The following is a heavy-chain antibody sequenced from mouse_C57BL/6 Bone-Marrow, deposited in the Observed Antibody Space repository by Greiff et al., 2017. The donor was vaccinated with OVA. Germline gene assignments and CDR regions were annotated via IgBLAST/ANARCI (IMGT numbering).Heavy chain of an antibody. Sequence: VQLQQSGPELVKPGASVKIPCKASGYTFTDYNMDWVKQSHGKSLEWIGDINPNNGGTIYNQKFKGKATLTVDKSSSTAYMELRSLTSEDTAVYYCGRSYGSSYWYFDVWGTGTTVTVSS. CDR1: GYTFTDYN. CDR3: GRSYGSSYWYFDV. CDR2: INPNNGGT. V-gene: IGHV1-18*01. J-gene: IGHJ1*03. D-gene: IGHD1-1*01.